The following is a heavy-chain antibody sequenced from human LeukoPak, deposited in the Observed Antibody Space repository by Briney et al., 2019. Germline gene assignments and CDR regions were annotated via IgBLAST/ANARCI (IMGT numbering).Heavy chain of an antibody. CDR3: ARSSGGSWTFDY. V-gene: IGHV3-21*01. CDR2: ISSSSSYI. Sequence: GGSLRLSCAASGFTFSSYAMSWVRQAPGKGLEWVSSISSSSSYIYYADSVKGRFTISRDNAKNSLYLQMNSLRAEDTAVYYCARSSGGSWTFDYWGQGTLVTVSS. J-gene: IGHJ4*02. D-gene: IGHD2-15*01. CDR1: GFTFSSYA.